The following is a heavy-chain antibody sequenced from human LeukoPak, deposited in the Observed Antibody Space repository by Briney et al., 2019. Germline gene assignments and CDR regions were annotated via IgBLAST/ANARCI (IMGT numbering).Heavy chain of an antibody. Sequence: SVKVSCKASGGTFSSYAISWVRQAPGQGLEWMGRIIPIFGTANYAQKFQGRVTITTDESTRTAYMELSSLRSEDTAVYYCARLGYYDSSGYYRVGAFDIWGQGTMVTVSS. CDR2: IIPIFGTA. J-gene: IGHJ3*02. CDR1: GGTFSSYA. D-gene: IGHD3-22*01. CDR3: ARLGYYDSSGYYRVGAFDI. V-gene: IGHV1-69*05.